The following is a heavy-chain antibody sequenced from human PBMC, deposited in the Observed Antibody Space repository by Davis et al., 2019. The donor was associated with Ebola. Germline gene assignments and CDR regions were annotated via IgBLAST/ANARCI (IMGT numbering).Heavy chain of an antibody. CDR2: IYYSGST. V-gene: IGHV4-30-4*01. Sequence: LRLSCAVYGASFSDYYWSWIRQPPGKGLEWIGYIYYSGSTYYNPSLKSRVTISVDTSKNQFSLKLSSVTAADTAVYYCARGAYSGYAGVFDYWGQGTLVTVSS. J-gene: IGHJ4*02. CDR3: ARGAYSGYAGVFDY. D-gene: IGHD5-12*01. CDR1: GASFSDYY.